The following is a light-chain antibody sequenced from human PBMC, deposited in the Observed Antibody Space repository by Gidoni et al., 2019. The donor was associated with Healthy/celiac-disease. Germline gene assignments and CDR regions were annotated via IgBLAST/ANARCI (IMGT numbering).Light chain of an antibody. CDR3: MQALQTPF. V-gene: IGKV2-28*01. J-gene: IGKJ4*01. CDR2: LGS. CDR1: QSLLHSNGYNY. Sequence: DIVMTQSPLSLPVTPGEPASISCRSSQSLLHSNGYNYLDWYLQKPGQSPQLLIYLGSNRASGVPDRFSGSGSGTDFTLKISRVEAEDVGVYYCMQALQTPFFGGXTKVEIK.